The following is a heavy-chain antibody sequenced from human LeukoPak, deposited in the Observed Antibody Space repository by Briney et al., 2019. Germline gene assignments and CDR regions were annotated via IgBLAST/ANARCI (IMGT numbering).Heavy chain of an antibody. CDR2: MNLNSGVT. CDR1: GYSFGDYY. D-gene: IGHD2/OR15-2a*01. J-gene: IGHJ6*03. V-gene: IGHV1-2*02. Sequence: GASVKVSCKASGYSFGDYYIHWVRQAPGQGLEWMGWMNLNSGVTNYAQKFQGRLALTRDTSISTAYMELGGLRYDDSAMYYCARDLSHGLDYYYYMDVWGKGTTVTVSS. CDR3: ARDLSHGLDYYYYMDV.